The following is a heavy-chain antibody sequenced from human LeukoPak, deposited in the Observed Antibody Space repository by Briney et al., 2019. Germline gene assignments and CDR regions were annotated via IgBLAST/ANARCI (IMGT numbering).Heavy chain of an antibody. CDR1: GFTFSRYA. Sequence: GGSLRLSCAASGFTFSRYAMSWVRQAPGKGLEWVSAISGSGGSTYYADSVKGRFTISRDNSKNTLYLQMNSPRAEDTAVYYCAKDSSSWYYYYGMDVWGQGTTVTVSS. CDR3: AKDSSSWYYYYGMDV. J-gene: IGHJ6*02. V-gene: IGHV3-23*01. CDR2: ISGSGGST. D-gene: IGHD6-13*01.